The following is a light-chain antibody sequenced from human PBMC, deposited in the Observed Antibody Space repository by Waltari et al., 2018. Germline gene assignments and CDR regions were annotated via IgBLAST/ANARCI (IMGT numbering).Light chain of an antibody. V-gene: IGKV3-20*01. CDR2: GGA. J-gene: IGKJ2*02. CDR3: QQCGDSGCT. CDR1: QSVSSTY. Sequence: EIVLTQSPGTLSLSPGERATLSCRASQSVSSTYLAWYHQRPCQAPRLLIFGGATRATGIPDRCSGIGSGTDFTLTISRLEPEDFAVYYCQQCGDSGCTFGQGTKLEIK.